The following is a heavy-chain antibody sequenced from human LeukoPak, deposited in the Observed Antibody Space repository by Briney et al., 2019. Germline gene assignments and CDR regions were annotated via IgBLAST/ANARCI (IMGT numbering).Heavy chain of an antibody. V-gene: IGHV1-2*02. D-gene: IGHD6-13*01. CDR1: GYTFTGCY. Sequence: GASVKVSCKASGYTFTGCYMHWVRQDPGQGLEWMGWINPNSGGTNYAQKFQGRVTMTRDTSISTAYMELSRLRSDDTAVYYCAREAGYSSSPGDAFDIWGQGTMVTVSS. CDR3: AREAGYSSSPGDAFDI. CDR2: INPNSGGT. J-gene: IGHJ3*02.